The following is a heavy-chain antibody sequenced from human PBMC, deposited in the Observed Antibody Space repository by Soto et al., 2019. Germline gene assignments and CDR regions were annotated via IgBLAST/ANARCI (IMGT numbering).Heavy chain of an antibody. CDR2: IFDSGIT. D-gene: IGHD2-21*02. CDR1: GGSIRSSLYY. J-gene: IGHJ5*02. Sequence: SETLSLTCTVSGGSIRSSLYYWSWIRQPPGKGLGWIGYIFDSGITHYNPSLKSRVAMSVDTSKNQFSLNLTSVTAADTAVYFCASQFCSGGACFNWFDPWGHGTLVTVSS. CDR3: ASQFCSGGACFNWFDP. V-gene: IGHV4-30-4*01.